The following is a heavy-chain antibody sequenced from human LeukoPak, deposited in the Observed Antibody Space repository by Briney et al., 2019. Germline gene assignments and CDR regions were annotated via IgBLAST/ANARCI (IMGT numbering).Heavy chain of an antibody. J-gene: IGHJ5*02. D-gene: IGHD4-23*01. Sequence: PSQTLSLTCTVSGGSISSGSYYWSWIRQPAGKGLEWIGRIYTSGSTNYNPSLKSRVTISVDSSKNQFSLKLSSVTAADTAVYYCARGLGVNWFDPWGQGTLVTVSS. CDR3: ARGLGVNWFDP. V-gene: IGHV4-61*02. CDR1: GGSISSGSYY. CDR2: IYTSGST.